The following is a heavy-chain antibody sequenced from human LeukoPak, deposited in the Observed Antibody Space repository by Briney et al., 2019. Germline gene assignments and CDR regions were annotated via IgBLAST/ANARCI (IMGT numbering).Heavy chain of an antibody. CDR2: IRYDGNNQ. Sequence: GGSLRLSCAASGFTFSSYGMHWVRQAPGKGLEWVAFIRYDGNNQYYADSVKGRFTISRDNSKNTVSLQMSSLRAEDTAVYYCAKSFGWFNSYYYMDVWGKGTTVTVSS. CDR3: AKSFGWFNSYYYMDV. D-gene: IGHD3-9*01. V-gene: IGHV3-30*02. CDR1: GFTFSSYG. J-gene: IGHJ6*03.